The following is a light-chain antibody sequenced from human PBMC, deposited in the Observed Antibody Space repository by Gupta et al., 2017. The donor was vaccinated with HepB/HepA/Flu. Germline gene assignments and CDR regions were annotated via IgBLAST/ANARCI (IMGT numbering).Light chain of an antibody. CDR3: QQFNSYPIT. V-gene: IGKV1-9*01. J-gene: IGKJ5*01. CDR1: QDINSY. Sequence: DIQLTQSPSFLSASVGDRVTITCRASQDINSYLIWYQQKPGTAPNLLIYTASTLQGGVPSRFSGSGSGTEFTLTISSLKPEDFATYYCQQFNSYPITFGQGTRLDIK. CDR2: TAS.